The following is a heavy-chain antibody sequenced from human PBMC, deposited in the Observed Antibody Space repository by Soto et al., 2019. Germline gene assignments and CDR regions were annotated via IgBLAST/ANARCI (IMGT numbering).Heavy chain of an antibody. D-gene: IGHD2-2*01. CDR1: GFTFSSYG. Sequence: QVQLVESGGGVVQPGRSLRLSCAASGFTFSSYGMHWVRQAPGKGLEWVAVISYDGSNKYYADSVKGRFTISRDNSHTPLYLQMTSLRAEDTAVYYCAKGPAIVLVPAAMNYYYGMDVWGQGTTVTVSS. CDR2: ISYDGSNK. J-gene: IGHJ6*02. V-gene: IGHV3-30*18. CDR3: AKGPAIVLVPAAMNYYYGMDV.